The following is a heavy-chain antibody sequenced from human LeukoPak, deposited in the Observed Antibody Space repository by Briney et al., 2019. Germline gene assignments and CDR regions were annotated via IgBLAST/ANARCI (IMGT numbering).Heavy chain of an antibody. CDR1: GDSINNSY. D-gene: IGHD5-18*01. J-gene: IGHJ4*02. CDR3: ARVIGYSYGNFDY. CDR2: IYYSGST. V-gene: IGHV4-59*12. Sequence: SETLSLTCTVSGDSINNSYWTWIRQPPGKGLEWIGHIYYSGSTNYSPSLKSRVTISVDTSKNQFSLKLTSVTAADTAVYYCARVIGYSYGNFDYWGQGTLVTVSS.